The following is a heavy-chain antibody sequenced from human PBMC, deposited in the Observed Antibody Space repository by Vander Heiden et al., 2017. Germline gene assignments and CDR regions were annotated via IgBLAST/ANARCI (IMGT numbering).Heavy chain of an antibody. CDR3: TRNYYDSTGYRHFDY. J-gene: IGHJ4*02. V-gene: IGHV3-73*02. CDR1: GFPFSDSP. CDR2: IRTKAKSYAT. Sequence: EVQLVESGGGLVQPGGSLKLPCAAFGFPFSDSPMHWVRQASGKGLEWVGRIRTKAKSYATAYAASVEGRFTISRDDSKNTAYLQMNSLKTEDTAVYYCTRNYYDSTGYRHFDYWAQGTLVTVSS. D-gene: IGHD3-22*01.